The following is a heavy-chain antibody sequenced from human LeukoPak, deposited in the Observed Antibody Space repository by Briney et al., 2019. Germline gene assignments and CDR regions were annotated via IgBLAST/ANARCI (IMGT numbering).Heavy chain of an antibody. Sequence: SETLSLTCTVPGGSISSGFYYWSWIRQPAGKGLEWIGRIYTSGSTNYNPSLKSRVTISVDTSKNQFSLKLSSVTAADTAVYYCARRQDGHDYWGQGTLVTVSS. V-gene: IGHV4-61*02. CDR2: IYTSGST. CDR1: GGSISSGFYY. CDR3: ARRQDGHDY. J-gene: IGHJ4*02.